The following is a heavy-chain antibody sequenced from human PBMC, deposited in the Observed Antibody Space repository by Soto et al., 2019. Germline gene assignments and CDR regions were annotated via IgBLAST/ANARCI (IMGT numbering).Heavy chain of an antibody. V-gene: IGHV3-11*06. CDR2: ISGSSSYT. CDR1: GFTFSDYY. D-gene: IGHD1-26*01. J-gene: IGHJ4*02. CDR3: ARERGSYYFDS. Sequence: GGSLRLSCAASGFTFSDYYMTWIRQAPGKGLQWVSYISGSSSYTNYADSVKGRFTISRDNAKNSLYLQMYGLRAEDTALYYCARERGSYYFDSWGQGTLVTVSS.